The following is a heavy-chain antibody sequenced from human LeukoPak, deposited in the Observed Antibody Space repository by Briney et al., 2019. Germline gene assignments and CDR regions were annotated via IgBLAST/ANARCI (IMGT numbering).Heavy chain of an antibody. V-gene: IGHV3-21*01. CDR3: ARAPGYSSGWYSFDY. Sequence: GGSLRLSCAASGFTFSSYSMNWVRQAPGKGLEWVSSISSSSSYIYYADSVKGRFTISRDNAKNPLYLQMNSLRAEDTAVYYCARAPGYSSGWYSFDYWGQGTLVTVSS. D-gene: IGHD6-19*01. J-gene: IGHJ4*02. CDR2: ISSSSSYI. CDR1: GFTFSSYS.